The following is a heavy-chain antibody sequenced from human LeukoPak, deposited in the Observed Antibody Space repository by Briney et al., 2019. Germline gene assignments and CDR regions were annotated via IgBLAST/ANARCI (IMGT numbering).Heavy chain of an antibody. D-gene: IGHD3-3*01. V-gene: IGHV4-59*08. CDR3: ARHSVSYDFWSGYPYGGGAFDI. CDR2: IYYSGST. J-gene: IGHJ3*02. CDR1: GGSISSYY. Sequence: SETLSLTCTVSGGSISSYYWSWIRQPPGKGLEWIGYIYYSGSTNYNPFLKSRVTISVDTSKNQFSLKLSSVTAADTAVYYCARHSVSYDFWSGYPYGGGAFDIWGQGTVVTVSS.